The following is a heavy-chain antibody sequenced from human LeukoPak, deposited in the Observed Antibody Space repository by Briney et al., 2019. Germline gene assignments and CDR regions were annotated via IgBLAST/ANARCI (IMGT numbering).Heavy chain of an antibody. D-gene: IGHD6-19*01. V-gene: IGHV3-48*01. CDR2: ISSGSSTI. Sequence: GGSLRLSCAASGFTFSSYSMNWVRQAPGKGLERVSYISSGSSTIYYADSVKGRFTISRDNAKNSLYLQMNSLRAEDTAVYYCARPQRLHSSGWYYGSVYYYYGMDVWGQGTTVTVSS. CDR1: GFTFSSYS. J-gene: IGHJ6*02. CDR3: ARPQRLHSSGWYYGSVYYYYGMDV.